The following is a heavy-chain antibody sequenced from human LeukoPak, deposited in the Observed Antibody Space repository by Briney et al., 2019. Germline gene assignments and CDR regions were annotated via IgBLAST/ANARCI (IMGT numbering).Heavy chain of an antibody. CDR3: VRDYRACFDY. CDR1: GLTFSSHW. D-gene: IGHD3-16*02. Sequence: GGSLRLSCAASGLTFSSHWMHWVRQAPGKGLEWVSYISSSGSTIYYADSVKGRLTISRDNAKNSLYLQMNSLRAEDTAVYYCVRDYRACFDYWGQGTLVTVSS. CDR2: ISSSGSTI. V-gene: IGHV3-48*04. J-gene: IGHJ4*02.